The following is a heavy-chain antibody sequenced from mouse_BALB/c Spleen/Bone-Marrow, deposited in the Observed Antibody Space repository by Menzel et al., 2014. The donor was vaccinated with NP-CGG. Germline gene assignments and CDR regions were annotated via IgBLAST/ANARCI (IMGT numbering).Heavy chain of an antibody. V-gene: IGHV5-17*02. CDR3: TRGGNWEDFDY. CDR2: ISSGSSTI. J-gene: IGHJ2*01. D-gene: IGHD4-1*01. Sequence: EVKLVQSGGGLVQPGGSRKLSCAASGFTFSSFGMHWVCQAPERGLEWVAYISSGSSTIFYADTVKGRFTISRDNPKNTLFLQMTSLRSEDTAIYYCTRGGNWEDFDYWGQGTTLTVSS. CDR1: GFTFSSFG.